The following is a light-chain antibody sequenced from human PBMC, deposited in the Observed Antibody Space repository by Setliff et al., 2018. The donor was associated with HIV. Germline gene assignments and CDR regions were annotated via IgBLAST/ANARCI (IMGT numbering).Light chain of an antibody. J-gene: IGLJ1*01. CDR1: TSDFPNYDY. V-gene: IGLV2-11*01. CDR2: DVR. CDR3: SSYVNINTLV. Sequence: QSALSQPRSVSGSPGQSITISCTGITSDFPNYDYVSWYQQHPGKAPKVMIYDVRKRPSGVSNRFSGSTSGNTASLTISGLQAEDEAAYYCSSYVNINTLVFGTGTKVTVL.